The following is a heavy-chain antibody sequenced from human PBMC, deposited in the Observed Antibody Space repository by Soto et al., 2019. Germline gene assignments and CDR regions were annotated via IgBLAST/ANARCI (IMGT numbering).Heavy chain of an antibody. CDR3: ACSGGNPNYGMDV. CDR2: INPNSGGT. Sequence: RASVKVSCKASGYTFTGYYMHWVRQAPGQGLEWMGWINPNSGGTNYAQKFQGWVTMTRDTSISTAYMELSRLRSDDTAVYYCACSGGNPNYGMDVWGQGTTVTVSS. J-gene: IGHJ6*02. CDR1: GYTFTGYY. D-gene: IGHD6-19*01. V-gene: IGHV1-2*04.